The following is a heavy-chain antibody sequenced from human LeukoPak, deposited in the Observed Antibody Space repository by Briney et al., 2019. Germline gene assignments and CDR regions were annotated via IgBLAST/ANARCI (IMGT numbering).Heavy chain of an antibody. CDR3: ARDLSRIVVVPHYFDY. Sequence: PGGSLRLSCAASGFTFSNYWMHWVREAPGEGREGVANIKKEGSEKYYVDSVKGPFTISRDNAKNSLYLQMNSLRAEDTAVYYCARDLSRIVVVPHYFDYWGQGTLVTVSS. J-gene: IGHJ4*02. CDR2: IKKEGSEK. D-gene: IGHD3-22*01. CDR1: GFTFSNYW. V-gene: IGHV3-7*01.